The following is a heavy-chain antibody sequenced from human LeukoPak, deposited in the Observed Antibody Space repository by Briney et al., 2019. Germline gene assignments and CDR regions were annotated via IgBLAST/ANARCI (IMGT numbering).Heavy chain of an antibody. CDR2: ITGSGDTT. Sequence: RTGGSLRLSCAASGFTFSSYAMSWVRQAPGKGLEWVSAITGSGDTTYYADSVKGRITISRDNSKNTLYLQVNSLRAEDTAVYYCAKDSYDILTGYYHYWGQGTLVTVSS. CDR1: GFTFSSYA. CDR3: AKDSYDILTGYYHY. J-gene: IGHJ4*02. D-gene: IGHD3-9*01. V-gene: IGHV3-23*01.